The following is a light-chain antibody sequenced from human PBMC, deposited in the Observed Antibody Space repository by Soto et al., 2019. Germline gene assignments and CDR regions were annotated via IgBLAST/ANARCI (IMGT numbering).Light chain of an antibody. J-gene: IGLJ2*01. V-gene: IGLV2-14*01. CDR2: DNN. CDR1: SSDVGAYNY. Sequence: QSALTQPASVSGSPGQWITISCTGTSSDVGAYNYVSWYQQHPGKAPKLLIYDNNKRPSGIPERFSGSKSGTSATLDITGLQTGDEAVYYCGTWGVSGGVFGGGTKLTVL. CDR3: GTWGVSGGV.